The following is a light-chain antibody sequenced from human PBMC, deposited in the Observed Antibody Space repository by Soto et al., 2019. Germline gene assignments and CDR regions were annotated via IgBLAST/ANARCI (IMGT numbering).Light chain of an antibody. CDR2: AAS. V-gene: IGKV1-27*01. Sequence: DIQMTQSPSSLSAYVGDRVTITCRASQGISNYLAWYQQKPGKVPQFLIYAASTLQPGVPSRFSGSGAGTDCTLTISSMQPEDVATYYCQKYNSAPFTFGPGTKVDIK. CDR3: QKYNSAPFT. J-gene: IGKJ3*01. CDR1: QGISNY.